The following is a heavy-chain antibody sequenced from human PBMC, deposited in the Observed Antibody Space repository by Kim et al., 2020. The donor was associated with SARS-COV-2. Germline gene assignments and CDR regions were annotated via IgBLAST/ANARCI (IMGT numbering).Heavy chain of an antibody. Sequence: SETLSLTCTVSGGSISSSSYYWGWIRQPPGKGLEWIGSIYYSGSTYYNPSLKSRVTISVDTSKNQFSLKLSSVTAADTAVYYCASTSSWYGPNWFDPWGQGTLVTVSS. V-gene: IGHV4-39*01. CDR3: ASTSSWYGPNWFDP. D-gene: IGHD6-13*01. CDR2: IYYSGST. CDR1: GGSISSSSYY. J-gene: IGHJ5*02.